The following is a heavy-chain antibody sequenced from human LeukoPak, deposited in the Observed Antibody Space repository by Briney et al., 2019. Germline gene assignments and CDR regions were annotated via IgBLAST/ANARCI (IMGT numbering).Heavy chain of an antibody. Sequence: GGSLRLSCAASGFTFSIYAMSWVRQAPGKGLQWVSSITSRGESTYYADSVKGRFTISRDNSKNTLYLQMNSLRAEDTAVHYCAKPARMSYYYYYMDVWGKGTTVTVSS. J-gene: IGHJ6*03. CDR1: GFTFSIYA. V-gene: IGHV3-23*01. D-gene: IGHD2-15*01. CDR2: ITSRGEST. CDR3: AKPARMSYYYYYMDV.